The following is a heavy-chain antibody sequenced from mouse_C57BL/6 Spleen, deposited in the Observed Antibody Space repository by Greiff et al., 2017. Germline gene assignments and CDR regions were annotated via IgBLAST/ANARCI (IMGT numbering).Heavy chain of an antibody. CDR3: ARRRYSNYGYAMDY. CDR2: INPNNGGT. J-gene: IGHJ4*01. CDR1: GYTFTDYN. D-gene: IGHD2-5*01. V-gene: IGHV1-18*01. Sequence: EVQLQQSGPELVKPGASVKIPCKASGYTFTDYNMAWVKQSHGKSLEWIGDINPNNGGTIYNQKFKGKATLTVDKSSSTAYMELRSLTSEDTAVYYCARRRYSNYGYAMDYWGQGTSVTVSS.